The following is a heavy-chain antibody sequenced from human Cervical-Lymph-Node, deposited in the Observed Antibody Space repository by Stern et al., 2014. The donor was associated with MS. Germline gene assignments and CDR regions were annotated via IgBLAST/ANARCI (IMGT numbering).Heavy chain of an antibody. J-gene: IGHJ4*02. CDR1: GYTFTSYG. Sequence: VQLVESGAEVKKPGASVKVSCKASGYTFTSYGISWGRQAPGQGLEWVGGVSAYNGNTNYAQKLQGRVTMTTDTSTSTAYMELRSLRSDDTAVYYCATSDHGSYYPFDYWGQGTLVTVSS. CDR3: ATSDHGSYYPFDY. CDR2: VSAYNGNT. D-gene: IGHD1-26*01. V-gene: IGHV1-18*01.